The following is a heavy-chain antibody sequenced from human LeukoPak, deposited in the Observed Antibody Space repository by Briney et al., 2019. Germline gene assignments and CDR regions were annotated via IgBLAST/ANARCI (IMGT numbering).Heavy chain of an antibody. D-gene: IGHD1-26*01. J-gene: IGHJ4*02. V-gene: IGHV3-21*01. CDR1: GFTFSSYS. Sequence: PGGSLRLSCAASGFTFSSYSMNWVRQAPGKGLEWVSSISSSSSYIYYADSVKGRFTISRDNAKNSPYLQMNSLRAEDTAVYYCARVNPHYRSFDYWGQGTLVTVSS. CDR3: ARVNPHYRSFDY. CDR2: ISSSSSYI.